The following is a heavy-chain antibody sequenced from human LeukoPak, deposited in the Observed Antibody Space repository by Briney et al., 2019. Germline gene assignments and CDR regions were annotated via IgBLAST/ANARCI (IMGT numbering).Heavy chain of an antibody. J-gene: IGHJ4*02. CDR2: ISSNGGST. Sequence: PGGSLRLSCAASGFTFSSYAMHWVRQAPGKGLEYVSAISSNGGSTYYANSVKGRFTISRDNSKNTLYLQMGSLRAEDTAVYYCARAYYYDSSGPTPLDYWGQGTLVTVSS. CDR1: GFTFSSYA. D-gene: IGHD3-22*01. CDR3: ARAYYYDSSGPTPLDY. V-gene: IGHV3-64*01.